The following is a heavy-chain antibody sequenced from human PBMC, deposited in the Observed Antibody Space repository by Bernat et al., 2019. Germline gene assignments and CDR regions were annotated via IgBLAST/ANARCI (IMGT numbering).Heavy chain of an antibody. D-gene: IGHD5-18*01. J-gene: IGHJ4*02. V-gene: IGHV4-31*03. CDR2: IYYSGST. CDR3: ARGDVDTAMVIDY. CDR1: GCSISSGGYY. Sequence: QVQLQESGPGLVKPSQTLSLTCTVSGCSISSGGYYWSWIRQHPGKGLEWIGYIYYSGSTYYNPSLKSRVTISVDTSKNQFSLKLSSVTAADTAVYYCARGDVDTAMVIDYWGQGTLVTVSS.